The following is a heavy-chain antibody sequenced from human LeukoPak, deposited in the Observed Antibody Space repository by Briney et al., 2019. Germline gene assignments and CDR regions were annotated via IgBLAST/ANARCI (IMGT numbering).Heavy chain of an antibody. V-gene: IGHV4-39*02. J-gene: IGHJ5*02. CDR1: SGSIGSSSNY. CDR3: ARDVFGRGNWFDP. CDR2: VYYSGST. Sequence: PSETLSLTCTVSSGSIGSSSNYWGWIRQAPGKGLEWIGNVYYSGSTFYNPSLKSRVTISVDTSKNQFSLKLSSVTAADTALYYCARDVFGRGNWFDPWGQGTLVTVSS. D-gene: IGHD3-16*01.